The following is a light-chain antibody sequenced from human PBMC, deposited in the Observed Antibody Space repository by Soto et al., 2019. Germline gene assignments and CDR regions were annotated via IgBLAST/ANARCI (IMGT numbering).Light chain of an antibody. CDR2: AAS. CDR3: QELNSYPYA. J-gene: IGKJ2*01. Sequence: DIQLTQSPSFLSASVGDRVTITCRASQGISSYLAWYQQKPGKAPKLLIYAASTLQSGVPSRFGGSGSAAEFTLTIGCLPPEDFATEYCQELNSYPYAFGQGTKVDIK. CDR1: QGISSY. V-gene: IGKV1-9*01.